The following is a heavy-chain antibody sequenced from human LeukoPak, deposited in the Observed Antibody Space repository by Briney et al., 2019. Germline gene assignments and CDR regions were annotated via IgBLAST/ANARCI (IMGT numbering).Heavy chain of an antibody. V-gene: IGHV3-30*04. CDR1: GFTFSSYA. CDR2: ISYDGSNK. Sequence: PGGSLRLSCAASGFTFSSYAMHWVRQAPGKGLEWVAVISYDGSNKYYADSVKGRFTISRDNSKNTLYLQMNSLRAEDTAVYYCAREGYSSSWYYYYYGMDVWGKGTTVTVSP. CDR3: AREGYSSSWYYYYYGMDV. J-gene: IGHJ6*04. D-gene: IGHD6-13*01.